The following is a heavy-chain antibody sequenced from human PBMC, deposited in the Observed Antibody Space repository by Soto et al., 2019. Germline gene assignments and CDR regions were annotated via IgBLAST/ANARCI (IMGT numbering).Heavy chain of an antibody. D-gene: IGHD6-6*01. Sequence: PGGSLRLSCAVSGFTFSSYAMHWVRQAPGKGLDWVAVISYDGSKKYYADSVKGRFTISRDNSKNTLYLQMSSLRDDDTAVYYCASGGSSLNFDSWGQGTLVTVSS. CDR3: ASGGSSLNFDS. CDR1: GFTFSSYA. CDR2: ISYDGSKK. V-gene: IGHV3-30-3*01. J-gene: IGHJ4*02.